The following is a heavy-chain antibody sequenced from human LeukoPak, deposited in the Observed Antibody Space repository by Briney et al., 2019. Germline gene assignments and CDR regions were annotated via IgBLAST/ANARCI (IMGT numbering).Heavy chain of an antibody. J-gene: IGHJ5*02. V-gene: IGHV4-34*01. Sequence: TSETLSLTCAVYGGSFSGYYWSWIRQPPGKGLEWIGEINHSGSTNYNPSLKSRVTISVDTSKNQFSLKLSSVTAADTAVYYCARNNCSGGSCYNDNWFDPWGQGTLVTVSS. CDR3: ARNNCSGGSCYNDNWFDP. CDR2: INHSGST. CDR1: GGSFSGYY. D-gene: IGHD2-15*01.